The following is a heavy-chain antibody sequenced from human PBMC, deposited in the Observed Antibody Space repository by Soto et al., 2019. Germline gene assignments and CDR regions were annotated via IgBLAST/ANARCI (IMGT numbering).Heavy chain of an antibody. J-gene: IGHJ4*02. V-gene: IGHV4-31*03. D-gene: IGHD3-10*01. CDR1: CDSITGGSYY. CDR2: VYYTGTT. Sequence: PXETLSVTCPVSCDSITGGSYYWNWVRQLPGKGLEWIGCVYYTGTTYYNPSLKSRITISIDSSKNQFSLTLSSVTAADTALYICARGAPRGRGVPTYLHDWGQGTLVTVSS. CDR3: ARGAPRGRGVPTYLHD.